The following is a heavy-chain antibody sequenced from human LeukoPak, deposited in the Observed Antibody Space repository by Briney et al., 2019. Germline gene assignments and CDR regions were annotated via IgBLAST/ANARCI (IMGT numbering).Heavy chain of an antibody. J-gene: IGHJ3*02. CDR1: GFTFSRYW. D-gene: IGHD3-22*01. V-gene: IGHV3-72*01. CDR2: IRTRAKGYTT. CDR3: ARVGDYYDTRGFSSDAFDI. Sequence: GGSLRLSCAASGFTFSRYWMNWVRQAPGKGLEWVARIRTRAKGYTTQYAPSVRDRFSISRDDSTNSVYLQMNSLKTEDTAVYFCARVGDYYDTRGFSSDAFDIWGLGTMVTVAS.